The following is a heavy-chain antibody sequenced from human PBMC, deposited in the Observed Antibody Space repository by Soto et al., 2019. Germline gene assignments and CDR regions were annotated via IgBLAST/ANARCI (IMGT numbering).Heavy chain of an antibody. D-gene: IGHD3-10*01. J-gene: IGHJ5*02. CDR2: ISAYNGNT. CDR1: GYTFTSYG. V-gene: IGHV1-18*04. Sequence: QVQLVQSGAEVKKPGASVKVSCKASGYTFTSYGISWVRQAPGQGLEWMGWISAYNGNTNYAQKLQGRATMTTDTAPRRAYRERGSLGFDDTAVYYCARRGMVRGVIITGWFDPWGQGTLVTVS. CDR3: ARRGMVRGVIITGWFDP.